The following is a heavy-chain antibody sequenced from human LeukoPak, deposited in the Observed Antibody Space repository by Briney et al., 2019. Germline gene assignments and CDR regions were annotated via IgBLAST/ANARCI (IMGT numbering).Heavy chain of an antibody. CDR1: GGSISSYY. D-gene: IGHD6-19*01. CDR3: ARLVAGTGEYYFDY. CDR2: IYYSGST. V-gene: IGHV4-59*08. Sequence: PSETLSLTCTVSGGSISSYYWSWIRQPPGKGLEWIGYIYYSGSTNYNPSLKSRVTISVDTSKNQFSLKLSSVTAADTAVYYCARLVAGTGEYYFDYWGQGTLVTVSS. J-gene: IGHJ4*02.